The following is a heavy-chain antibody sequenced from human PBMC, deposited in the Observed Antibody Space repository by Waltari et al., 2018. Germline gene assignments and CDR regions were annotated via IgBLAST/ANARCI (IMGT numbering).Heavy chain of an antibody. D-gene: IGHD3-3*01. V-gene: IGHV3-7*01. CDR3: ARGVRDGNNWNFYYAMDV. CDR1: GFTFNIYW. CDR2: IKQDGSEK. Sequence: EVQLVESGGGLVQPGGSLRLSCAASGFTFNIYWMSWVRQAPGQGLEWVANIKQDGSEKYYVDSVKGRFIISRDNAKNSLYLQINSLRADDTAVYYCARGVRDGNNWNFYYAMDVWGQGTTVTASS. J-gene: IGHJ6*02.